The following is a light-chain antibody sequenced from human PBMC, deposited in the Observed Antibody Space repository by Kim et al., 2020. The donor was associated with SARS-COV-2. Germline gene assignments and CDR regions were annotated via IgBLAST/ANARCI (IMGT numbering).Light chain of an antibody. CDR1: QGICSY. CDR3: QPLEYYPIT. J-gene: IGKJ5*01. CDR2: AAS. V-gene: IGKV1-9*01. Sequence: PYVGVRVPIPCRASQGICSYLACYQPKPGNAPKLLIHAASTFQTGVPSRFIDRRSATVFTLPFPSLQPQDFASYYCQPLEYYPITFGQETRLHIK.